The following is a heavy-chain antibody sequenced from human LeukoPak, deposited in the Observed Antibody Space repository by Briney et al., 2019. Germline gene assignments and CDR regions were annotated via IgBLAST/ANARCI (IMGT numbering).Heavy chain of an antibody. D-gene: IGHD6-13*01. Sequence: GGSLRLSCAASGFTFSSYTMNWLRQAPGKGLECVSYINSRGSTLSYADSVKGRFTISRDNAKNSLYLQMNSLRAEDTAVYYCARYWSSWSADFWGQGTLVTVSS. CDR3: ARYWSSWSADF. J-gene: IGHJ4*02. CDR1: GFTFSSYT. CDR2: INSRGSTL. V-gene: IGHV3-48*01.